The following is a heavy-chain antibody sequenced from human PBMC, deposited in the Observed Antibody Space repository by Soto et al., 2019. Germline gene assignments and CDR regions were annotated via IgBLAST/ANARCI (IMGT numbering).Heavy chain of an antibody. Sequence: EVQLVETGGGLIQPGGSLRLSWAASGFTVSSNYMSWVRQAPGKGLEWVSVIYGGGSTSYADSVKGRFTISRDNSKNTLYLQMNSLRAEDTAVYYCARAEREAEAFDIWGQGTMVTVSS. CDR2: IYGGGST. J-gene: IGHJ3*02. V-gene: IGHV3-53*02. CDR3: ARAEREAEAFDI. CDR1: GFTVSSNY.